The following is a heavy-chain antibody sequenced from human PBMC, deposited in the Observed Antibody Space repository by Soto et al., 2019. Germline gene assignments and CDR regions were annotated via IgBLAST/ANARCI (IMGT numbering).Heavy chain of an antibody. V-gene: IGHV6-1*01. J-gene: IGHJ6*02. Sequence: PSQILSLTCGISGDSVASNSAAWNWIRQSPSRGLEWLGRTYYRSKWYNDYAVSVKSRITINPDTSKNQFSLQLTSMTLEDTAVYYCARDFDILTGYYRGFYYYGLDVWGQGTTVTVS. CDR2: TYYRSKWYN. CDR1: GDSVASNSAA. CDR3: ARDFDILTGYYRGFYYYGLDV. D-gene: IGHD3-9*01.